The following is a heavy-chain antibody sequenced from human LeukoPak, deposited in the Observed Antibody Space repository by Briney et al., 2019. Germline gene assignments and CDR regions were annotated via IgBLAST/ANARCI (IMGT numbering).Heavy chain of an antibody. J-gene: IGHJ4*02. CDR3: ASSYYDSGDFYPCFDS. D-gene: IGHD3-22*01. Sequence: PGGSLRLSCAASGFTFSSYWMSWVRQAPGKGLEWVANIKQDGSEKYYVDSVKGRFTISRDNAKNSLYLQMNSLRAEDTAVYYCASSYYDSGDFYPCFDSWGQGTLVTVSS. CDR1: GFTFSSYW. V-gene: IGHV3-7*01. CDR2: IKQDGSEK.